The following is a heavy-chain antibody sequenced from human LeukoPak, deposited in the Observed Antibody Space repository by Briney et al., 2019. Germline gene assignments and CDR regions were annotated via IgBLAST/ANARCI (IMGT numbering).Heavy chain of an antibody. J-gene: IGHJ4*02. D-gene: IGHD2-15*01. V-gene: IGHV3-66*01. CDR1: GFIVSSNY. CDR3: ARVGYTDTWYSSPPFDY. CDR2: IYSGGST. Sequence: GGSLRLSCAASGFIVSSNYMTWVRQAPGKGLEWVSVIYSGGSTYYADSVKGRFTISRDNSKNILYLQMNSLRAEDTALYYCARVGYTDTWYSSPPFDYWGQGTLVTVSS.